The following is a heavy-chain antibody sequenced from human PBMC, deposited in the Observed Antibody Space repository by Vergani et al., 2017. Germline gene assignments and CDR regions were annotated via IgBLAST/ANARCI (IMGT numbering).Heavy chain of an antibody. CDR1: GFTFSSYG. D-gene: IGHD1-26*01. CDR2: IWYDGSNK. CDR3: ARDGITVRYYLDYYMDV. Sequence: VQLVESGGGLVQPGGSLRLSCAASGFTFSSYGMHWVRQAPGKGLEWVAVIWYDGSNKYYADSVKGRFTISRDNSKNTLYLQMNSLRAEDTAVYYCARDGITVRYYLDYYMDVWGKGTTVTVSS. V-gene: IGHV3-33*01. J-gene: IGHJ6*03.